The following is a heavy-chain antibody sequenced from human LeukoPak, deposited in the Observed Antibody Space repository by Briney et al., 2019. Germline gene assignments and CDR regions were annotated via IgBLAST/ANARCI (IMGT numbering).Heavy chain of an antibody. J-gene: IGHJ3*01. CDR2: ISGDGAST. CDR1: GFTFAIHA. CDR3: AKDSYVSGRPLHTFDV. D-gene: IGHD3-10*01. V-gene: IGHV3-23*01. Sequence: PGGSLRLSCAASGFTFAIHAMTWVRQAPGKGLEWVCGISGDGASTHYAESVKGQFTISRDNSQNTLFLQMNSLRVEDTAIYYCAKDSYVSGRPLHTFDVWGQGTMVTVSS.